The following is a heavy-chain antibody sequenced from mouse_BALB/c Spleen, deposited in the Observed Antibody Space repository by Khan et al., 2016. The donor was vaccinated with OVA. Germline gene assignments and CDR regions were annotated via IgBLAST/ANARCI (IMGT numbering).Heavy chain of an antibody. CDR1: GYTFTNYG. CDR3: ARGIYDGYLYGMDY. Sequence: QIQLVQSGPELKKPGETVKISCKASGYTFTNYGVNWVKRAPGKGLKWMGWINTYTGEPTYADDFKGRFAFSLETSSSTAYLQINNLKNEDTATYFCARGIYDGYLYGMDYWGQGTSVTVSS. J-gene: IGHJ4*01. D-gene: IGHD2-3*01. CDR2: INTYTGEP. V-gene: IGHV9-3-1*01.